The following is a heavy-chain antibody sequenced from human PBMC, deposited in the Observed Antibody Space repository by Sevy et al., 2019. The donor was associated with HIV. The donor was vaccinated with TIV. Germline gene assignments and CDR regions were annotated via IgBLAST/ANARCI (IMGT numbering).Heavy chain of an antibody. V-gene: IGHV3-23*01. J-gene: IGHJ6*02. Sequence: GGSLRLSCAASGFTFGTYVMSWVRQAPGKGLEWVSAISGSGGSTYYADSLKGRFTISRDNSKNTLYLQMNSLRAEDTAIYYCAKGDSTFYGMDVWGQGTTVTVSS. CDR1: GFTFGTYV. CDR2: ISGSGGST. D-gene: IGHD6-13*01. CDR3: AKGDSTFYGMDV.